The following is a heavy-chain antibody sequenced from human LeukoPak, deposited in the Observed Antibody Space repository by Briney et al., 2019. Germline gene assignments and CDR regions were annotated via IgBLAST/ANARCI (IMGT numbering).Heavy chain of an antibody. CDR1: GFTFSSYG. J-gene: IGHJ4*02. V-gene: IGHV3-30*18. CDR3: AKEEGDSSSWYRTYYFDY. D-gene: IGHD6-13*01. Sequence: GSLRLSCAASGFTFSSYGMHWVRQAPGKGLEWVAVISYDGSNKYYADSVKGRFTISRDNSKNTLYLQMNSLRAEDTAVYYCAKEEGDSSSWYRTYYFDYWGQGTLVTVSS. CDR2: ISYDGSNK.